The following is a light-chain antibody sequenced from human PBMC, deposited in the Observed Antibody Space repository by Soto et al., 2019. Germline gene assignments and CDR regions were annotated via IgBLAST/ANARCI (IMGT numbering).Light chain of an antibody. CDR1: SSDVGGYNY. V-gene: IGLV2-14*01. CDR3: SSYTSSSTPYV. Sequence: QSALTQPPSMSGSPGQSITISYTGTSSDVGGYNYVSWYQHHPGKAPKVMIYEVSNRPSGVSNRFSGSKSGNTASLTISGLQAEDEADYYCSSYTSSSTPYVFGTGTKVTVL. J-gene: IGLJ1*01. CDR2: EVS.